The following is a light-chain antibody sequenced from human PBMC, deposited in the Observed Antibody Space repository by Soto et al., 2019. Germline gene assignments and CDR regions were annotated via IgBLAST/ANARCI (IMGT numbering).Light chain of an antibody. CDR2: DVS. V-gene: IGLV2-14*01. Sequence: QSVLTQPASVSGSPGQSITISCTGTSSDVGGYNYVSWYQQHPGKAPKLMIYDVSNRPSGVSNRFSGSKSGNTASLTISGLQAEDVADYYCSSYTSSSTVVFGGGTNVTVL. CDR3: SSYTSSSTVV. J-gene: IGLJ2*01. CDR1: SSDVGGYNY.